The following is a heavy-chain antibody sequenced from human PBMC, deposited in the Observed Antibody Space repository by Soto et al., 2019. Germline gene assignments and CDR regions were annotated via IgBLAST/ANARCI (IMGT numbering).Heavy chain of an antibody. CDR3: ARGRRFTSGTDRAHYISGLDV. Sequence: SETLSLTWGVYGGSVGTPNWRCCIRQSPGKGLECIGEITHSGGTNYSPSLQRRVTMSIYTPKQEFSLKVSSVTAADTAVYYCARGRRFTSGTDRAHYISGLDVWGQGTRVTVYS. D-gene: IGHD3-10*01. J-gene: IGHJ6*02. CDR2: ITHSGGT. CDR1: GGSVGTPN. V-gene: IGHV4-4*02.